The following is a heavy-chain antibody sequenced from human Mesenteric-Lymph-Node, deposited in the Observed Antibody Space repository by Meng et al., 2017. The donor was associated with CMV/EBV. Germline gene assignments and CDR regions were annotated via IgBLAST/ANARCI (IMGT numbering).Heavy chain of an antibody. D-gene: IGHD2-2*01. CDR1: GFTFTDYS. J-gene: IGHJ6*02. Sequence: GESLKISCAASGFTFTDYSMNWVRQAPGKGLEWVSSISSSSSYIYYADSVKGRFTISRDNAKNSLYLQMNSLRAEDTAVYYCARVLGYCSSTSCYEEGYYYYGMDVWGQGTTVTVSS. CDR2: ISSSSSYI. V-gene: IGHV3-21*01. CDR3: ARVLGYCSSTSCYEEGYYYYGMDV.